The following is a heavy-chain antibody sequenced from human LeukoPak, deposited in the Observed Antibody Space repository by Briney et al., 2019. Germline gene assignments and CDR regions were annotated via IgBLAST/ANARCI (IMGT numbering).Heavy chain of an antibody. J-gene: IGHJ4*02. CDR2: IFHSGGT. D-gene: IGHD3-22*01. Sequence: SETLSLTCAVSGGSINSNNWWSWVRQPPEKGLEWIREIFHSGGTNYNPSLKSRVTISVDKPKNQFSLKLSSVTAADTAVYYCARVLSGSNFDYWGQGTLVTVSS. CDR3: ARVLSGSNFDY. V-gene: IGHV4-4*02. CDR1: GGSINSNNW.